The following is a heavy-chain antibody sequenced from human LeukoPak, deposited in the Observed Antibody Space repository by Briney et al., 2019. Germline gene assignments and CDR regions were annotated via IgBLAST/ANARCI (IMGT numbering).Heavy chain of an antibody. Sequence: SETLSLTCTVSGGSISSSSYYWGWIRQPPGKGLEWIASIYYSGSTYYNPSLKSLVTISVDTSKNQFSLKLSSVTAADTAVYYCARCSPIAAAGPYYYGMDVWGQGTTVTVSS. V-gene: IGHV4-39*01. CDR2: IYYSGST. CDR1: GGSISSSSYY. CDR3: ARCSPIAAAGPYYYGMDV. J-gene: IGHJ6*02. D-gene: IGHD6-13*01.